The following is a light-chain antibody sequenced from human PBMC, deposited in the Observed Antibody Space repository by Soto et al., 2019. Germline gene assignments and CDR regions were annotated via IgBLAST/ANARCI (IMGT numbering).Light chain of an antibody. J-gene: IGKJ5*01. CDR3: QQYKNWPPIT. CDR1: QSVSSSY. Sequence: EIVLTQSPFTLSFSPCEIATLSCSSIQSVSSSYLAWYQQKPGQAPRLLIYGASNRATGIPARFSGSGSGTEFALTISSLQSEDFALYYCQQYKNWPPITFGQGTRLEIK. V-gene: IGKV3-15*01. CDR2: GAS.